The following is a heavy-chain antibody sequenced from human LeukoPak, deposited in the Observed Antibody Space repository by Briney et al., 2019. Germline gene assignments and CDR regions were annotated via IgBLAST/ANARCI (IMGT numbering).Heavy chain of an antibody. CDR1: GGTFSSYA. Sequence: SVKVSCKASGGTFSSYAISWVRQAPGQGLEWMGGIIPIFGTANYAQKFQGRVTITADESTSTAYMELSSLRSEDTAVYYCARVGGLYQVPPVCYFDYWGQGTLVTVSS. D-gene: IGHD2-8*01. J-gene: IGHJ4*02. CDR3: ARVGGLYQVPPVCYFDY. CDR2: IIPIFGTA. V-gene: IGHV1-69*13.